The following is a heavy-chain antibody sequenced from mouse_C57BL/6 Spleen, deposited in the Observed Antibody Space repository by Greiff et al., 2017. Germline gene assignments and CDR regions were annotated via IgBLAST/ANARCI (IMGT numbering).Heavy chain of an antibody. J-gene: IGHJ3*01. CDR3: ARGELGMDWFAD. CDR2: INPYNGGT. V-gene: IGHV1-19*01. D-gene: IGHD4-1*01. Sequence: VQLQQSGPVLVKPGASVKMSCKASGYTFTDYYMNWVKQSHGKSLEWIGVINPYNGGTSYNQKFKGKATLTVDKSSSTAYMELNSLTSEDSAVYYCARGELGMDWFADWGQGTLVTVSA. CDR1: GYTFTDYY.